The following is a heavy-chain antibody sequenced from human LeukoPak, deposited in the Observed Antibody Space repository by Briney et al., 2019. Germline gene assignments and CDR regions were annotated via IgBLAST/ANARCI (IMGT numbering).Heavy chain of an antibody. Sequence: GRSVRLSCAASGFTFSTYGMHWVRQAPGKGLEWVAVIWYDGSIKYYADSVKGRFTISRDNSKNTLYLQMNSLRAEDTAVYYCARAVGPFDIWGQGTIVIVSS. V-gene: IGHV3-33*01. CDR2: IWYDGSIK. D-gene: IGHD3-16*01. CDR3: ARAVGPFDI. J-gene: IGHJ3*02. CDR1: GFTFSTYG.